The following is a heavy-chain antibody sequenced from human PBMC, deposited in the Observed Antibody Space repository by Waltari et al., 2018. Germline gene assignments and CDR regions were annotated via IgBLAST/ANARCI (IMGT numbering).Heavy chain of an antibody. CDR3: ARSTYSNRFDY. J-gene: IGHJ4*02. CDR1: GGSISSGGYS. CDR2: IYYSGST. D-gene: IGHD4-4*01. Sequence: QVQLQESVPGLVKPSPTLSLTCTVSGGSISSGGYSWSWIRQHPGKGLEWIGYIYYSGSTYYNPSLKSLVTISVDTSKNQFSLKLSSVTAADTAVYYCARSTYSNRFDYWGQGTLVTVSS. V-gene: IGHV4-31*01.